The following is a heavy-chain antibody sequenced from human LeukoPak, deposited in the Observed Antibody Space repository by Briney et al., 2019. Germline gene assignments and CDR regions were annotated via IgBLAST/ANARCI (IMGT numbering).Heavy chain of an antibody. CDR1: GFTFSSYW. V-gene: IGHV3-7*01. J-gene: IGHJ5*02. CDR2: IKQDGSEK. Sequence: GGSLRLSCATSGFTFSSYWMSWVRQAPEKGLEWVANIKQDGSEKYYVDSVKGRFTISRDDGENSLYLQMNSLRAEDTAVYYCARIPAVNGRFWFDPWGQGTLVTVSS. CDR3: ARIPAVNGRFWFDP. D-gene: IGHD2-2*01.